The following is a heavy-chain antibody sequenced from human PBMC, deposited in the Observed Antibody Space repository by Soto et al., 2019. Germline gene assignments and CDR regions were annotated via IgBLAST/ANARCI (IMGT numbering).Heavy chain of an antibody. J-gene: IGHJ4*02. D-gene: IGHD3-22*01. CDR3: ARSGDSYYYDSSGYYSFDY. CDR1: GGTFSSYA. CDR2: IIPIFGTA. Sequence: SVKVSCKASGGTFSSYAISWVRQAPGQGLEWMGGIIPIFGTANYAQKFQGRVTITADESTSTAYMELSSLRSEDTAVYYCARSGDSYYYDSSGYYSFDYWGQGTLVTVSS. V-gene: IGHV1-69*13.